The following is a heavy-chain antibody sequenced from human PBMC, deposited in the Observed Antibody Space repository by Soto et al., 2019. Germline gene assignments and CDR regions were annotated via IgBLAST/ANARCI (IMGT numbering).Heavy chain of an antibody. CDR1: GFSFSTYG. V-gene: IGHV3-23*01. Sequence: GGSLRLSCAASGFSFSTYGMGWVRQPPGKGLEWVSGISGSGGDTYYADSVKGRFTISRDNSKNTLYLRMHSLRAEDTAVYYCAQRDTSSVIVVKQSAFDPWGQGT. CDR3: AQRDTSSVIVVKQSAFDP. CDR2: ISGSGGDT. D-gene: IGHD3-22*01. J-gene: IGHJ3*01.